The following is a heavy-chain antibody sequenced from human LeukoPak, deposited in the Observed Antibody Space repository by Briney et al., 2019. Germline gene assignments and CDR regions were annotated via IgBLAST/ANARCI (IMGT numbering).Heavy chain of an antibody. D-gene: IGHD3-10*01. CDR2: SIYYSGST. V-gene: IGHV4-38-2*02. CDR3: AREYYYGSGVN. J-gene: IGHJ4*02. CDR1: GYSISSISSTYY. Sequence: PSETLSLTCTVSGYSISSISSTYYWGWVRQSPGKRLEWIGSSIYYSGSTYYNPSLQSRVTISIDTSKNQFSLKLSSVTAADTAVYYCAREYYYGSGVNWGQGTLVTVSS.